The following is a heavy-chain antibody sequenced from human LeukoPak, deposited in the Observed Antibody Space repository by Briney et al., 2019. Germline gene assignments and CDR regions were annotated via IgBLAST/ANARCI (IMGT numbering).Heavy chain of an antibody. J-gene: IGHJ1*01. CDR2: IIPIFGTA. V-gene: IGHV1-69*05. D-gene: IGHD6-6*01. CDR3: ARGAPEYSSSTHFQH. CDR1: GGTFSSYA. Sequence: ASVKVSCKASGGTFSSYAISWVRQAPGQGFEWMGGIIPIFGTANYAQKFQGRVTITTDESTSTAYMELSSLRSEDTAVYYCARGAPEYSSSTHFQHWGQGTLVTVSS.